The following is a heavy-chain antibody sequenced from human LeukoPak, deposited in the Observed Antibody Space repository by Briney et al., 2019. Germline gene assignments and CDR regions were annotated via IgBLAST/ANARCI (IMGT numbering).Heavy chain of an antibody. J-gene: IGHJ6*02. CDR2: INHSGST. CDR1: GGSISSYY. CDR3: ASLLTPYHGSGGGGMDV. V-gene: IGHV4-34*01. Sequence: PSETLSLTCTVSGGSISSYYWSWIRQPPGKGLEWIGEINHSGSTNYNPSLKSRVTISVDTSKNQFSLKLSSVTAADTAVYSCASLLTPYHGSGGGGMDVWGQGTTVTVSS. D-gene: IGHD3-10*01.